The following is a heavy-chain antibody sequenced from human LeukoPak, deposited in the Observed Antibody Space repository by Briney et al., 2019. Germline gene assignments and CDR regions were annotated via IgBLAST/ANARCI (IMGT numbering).Heavy chain of an antibody. J-gene: IGHJ5*02. CDR2: IYTSGST. CDR1: GGSLSSYY. CDR3: ARLGGSSWQPYNWFGP. Sequence: SETLSLTCTVSGGSLSSYYWSWVRQPPGKGLEWIGYIYTSGSTNYNPSLKSRVTISVDTSKNQFSLKLSSVTAADTAVYYCARLGGSSWQPYNWFGPWGQGTLVTVSS. D-gene: IGHD6-13*01. V-gene: IGHV4-4*09.